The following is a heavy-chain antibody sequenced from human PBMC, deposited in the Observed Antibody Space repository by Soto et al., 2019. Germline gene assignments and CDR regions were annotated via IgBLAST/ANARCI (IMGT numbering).Heavy chain of an antibody. CDR2: IIPIFGTA. J-gene: IGHJ3*02. CDR3: ARGNEGSGYYRNAFDI. D-gene: IGHD3-22*01. V-gene: IGHV1-69*13. CDR1: GGTFSSYA. Sequence: SVKVSCKASGGTFSSYAISWVRQAPGQGLEWMGGIIPIFGTANYAQKFQGRVTITADESTSTAYMKLSSLRSEDTAVYYCARGNEGSGYYRNAFDIWGQGTMVTVSS.